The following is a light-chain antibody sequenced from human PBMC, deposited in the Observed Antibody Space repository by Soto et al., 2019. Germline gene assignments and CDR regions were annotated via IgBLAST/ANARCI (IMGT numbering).Light chain of an antibody. J-gene: IGKJ4*01. CDR2: DAS. V-gene: IGKV3-11*01. Sequence: ETVLTQSPARLSLSPGERATLSCRAGQSVSDYLAWYQQKPGQPPRLLFFDASNGVTGVPARFSAGGSGTDFTLIISNLESEDFAVYYCQQRVNWPPTFGGGTKVEI. CDR1: QSVSDY. CDR3: QQRVNWPPT.